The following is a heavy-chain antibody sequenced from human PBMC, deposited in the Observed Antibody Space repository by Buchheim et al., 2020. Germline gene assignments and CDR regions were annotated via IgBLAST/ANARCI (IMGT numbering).Heavy chain of an antibody. D-gene: IGHD3-22*01. CDR1: GGSISSGDYY. CDR3: AREYDSSGYYDY. J-gene: IGHJ4*02. CDR2: IYYSGST. V-gene: IGHV4-30-4*01. Sequence: QVQLQESGPGLVKPSRTLSLTCTVSGGSISSGDYYWSWIRQPPGKGLEWIGYIYYSGSTYYNPSPKRRVTISVATANNQFYLKLSSVTAADTAVYYCAREYDSSGYYDYWGQGTL.